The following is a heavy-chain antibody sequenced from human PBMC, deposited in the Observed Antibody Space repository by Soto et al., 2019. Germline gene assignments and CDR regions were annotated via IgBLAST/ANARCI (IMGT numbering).Heavy chain of an antibody. Sequence: PSETLSLTCAVYGGSFSGYDWSWIRQPPWKGLEWIGEINHSGITNYNPSLKSRVTISVDTSKNQFSLKLSSVTAADTAVYYCERGYSGYIVLVPACQVPLRPSIGADHPDRLFDYLGQGTLVTVSS. J-gene: IGHJ4*02. D-gene: IGHD2-2*01. CDR2: INHSGIT. CDR3: ERGYSGYIVLVPACQVPLRPSIGADHPDRLFDY. V-gene: IGHV4-34*01. CDR1: GGSFSGYD.